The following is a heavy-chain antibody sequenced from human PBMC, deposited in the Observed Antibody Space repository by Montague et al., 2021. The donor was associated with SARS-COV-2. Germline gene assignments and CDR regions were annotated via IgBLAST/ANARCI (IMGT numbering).Heavy chain of an antibody. CDR3: ATRPPYLARPLVPLLDF. CDR2: ISTDGSNH. D-gene: IGHD2/OR15-2a*01. Sequence: SLRLSCAASGFTFSTHAMHWVRQAPGKGLEWVAAISTDGSNHDFADSVTGCIIISSDNSKNTLYIQMNRLRVDDTAIYYCATRPPYLARPLVPLLDFWGQGTLVTVSS. J-gene: IGHJ4*02. CDR1: GFTFSTHA. V-gene: IGHV3-30*04.